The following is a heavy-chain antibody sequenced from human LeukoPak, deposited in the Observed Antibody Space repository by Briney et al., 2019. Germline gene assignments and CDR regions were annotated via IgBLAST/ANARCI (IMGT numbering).Heavy chain of an antibody. CDR2: ISGDGGST. J-gene: IGHJ4*02. Sequence: GGSLRLSCAASGFTFDDYAMHWVRQAPGKGLEWVPLISGDGGSTYYADSVKGRFTISRDNSKNSLYLQMNSLRTEDTALYYCAKDSGLWFGELLPTGDWGQGTLVTVSS. CDR1: GFTFDDYA. V-gene: IGHV3-43*02. D-gene: IGHD3-10*01. CDR3: AKDSGLWFGELLPTGD.